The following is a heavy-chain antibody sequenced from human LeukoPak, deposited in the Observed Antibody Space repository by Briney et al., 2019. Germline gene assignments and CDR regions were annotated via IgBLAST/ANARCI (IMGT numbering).Heavy chain of an antibody. CDR1: GFTFRNHG. Sequence: GGSLRLSCAVAGFTFRNHGMSWVRQAQGKGLQWVSTISGSGGSTYYADSVKGRFTISRDNSKNMVYLQMDSLRAEDTATYYCSKLNSYGDYWGQGTLVTISS. CDR2: ISGSGGST. J-gene: IGHJ4*02. D-gene: IGHD5-18*01. V-gene: IGHV3-23*01. CDR3: SKLNSYGDY.